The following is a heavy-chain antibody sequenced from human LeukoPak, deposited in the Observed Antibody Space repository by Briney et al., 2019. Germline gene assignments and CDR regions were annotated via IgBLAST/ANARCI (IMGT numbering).Heavy chain of an antibody. CDR1: GGSFSGYY. V-gene: IGHV4-34*01. CDR2: INHSGST. J-gene: IGHJ4*02. Sequence: SETLSLTCAVFGGSFSGYYWSWIRQPPGKGLEWIGEINHSGSTNYNPSLKSRVTISIDTSKNQFSLKLSSVTAADTAVYYCASHTDSVVVPAAKDLYYFDYWGQGTLVTVSS. D-gene: IGHD2-2*01. CDR3: ASHTDSVVVPAAKDLYYFDY.